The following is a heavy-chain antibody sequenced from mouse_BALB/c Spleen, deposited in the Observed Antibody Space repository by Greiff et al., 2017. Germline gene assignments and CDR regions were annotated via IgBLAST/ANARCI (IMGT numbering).Heavy chain of an antibody. Sequence: DVMLVESGGGLVKPGGSLKLSCAASGFTFSSYAMSWVRQTQEKRLEWVASISSGGSTYYPDSVKGRFTISRDNARNILYLQMSSLRSEDTAMYYCARQVDYWGQGTTLTVSS. CDR1: GFTFSSYA. J-gene: IGHJ2*01. CDR3: ARQVDY. CDR2: ISSGGST. V-gene: IGHV5-6-5*01.